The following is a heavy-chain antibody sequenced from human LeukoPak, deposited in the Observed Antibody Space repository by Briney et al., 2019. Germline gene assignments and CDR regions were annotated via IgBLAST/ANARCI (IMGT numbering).Heavy chain of an antibody. CDR2: ICAGGDNT. V-gene: IGHV3-23*01. D-gene: IGHD3-22*01. Sequence: GGSLRLSCAASEFTFSSHAMSWVRQTPGKGLEWVSGICAGGDNTLYADSVKGRFTISRDNSKNTLYLHMNSLRAEDTAVYFCAYYDSSGYYYGRLRYWGQGTPVTVSS. CDR3: AYYDSSGYYYGRLRY. CDR1: EFTFSSHA. J-gene: IGHJ4*02.